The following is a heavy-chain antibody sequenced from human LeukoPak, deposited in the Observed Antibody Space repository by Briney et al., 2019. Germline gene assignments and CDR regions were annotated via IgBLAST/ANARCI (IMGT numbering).Heavy chain of an antibody. CDR1: GGSISSGDYY. J-gene: IGHJ4*02. CDR2: IYYSGST. V-gene: IGHV4-30-4*01. Sequence: SETLSLTCTVSGGSISSGDYYWSWIRQPPGKGLEWIGYIYYSGSTYYNPSLKSRVTISVDTSKNRFSLKLSSVTAADTAVYYCARDGPVTTSHDYWGQGTLVTVSS. CDR3: ARDGPVTTSHDY. D-gene: IGHD4-17*01.